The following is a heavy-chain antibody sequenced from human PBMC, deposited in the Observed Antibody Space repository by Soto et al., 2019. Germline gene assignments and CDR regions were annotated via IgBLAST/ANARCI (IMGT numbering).Heavy chain of an antibody. CDR3: AREGAVAGRGYYYGMDV. CDR2: IWYDGSNK. D-gene: IGHD6-19*01. CDR1: GFTFSSYG. V-gene: IGHV3-30*02. Sequence: LRLSCAASGFTFSSYGMHWVRQAPGKGLEWVAFIWYDGSNKYYADSVKGRFTISRDNSKNTLYLQMNSLRAEDTAVYYCAREGAVAGRGYYYGMDVWGQGTTVTVSS. J-gene: IGHJ6*02.